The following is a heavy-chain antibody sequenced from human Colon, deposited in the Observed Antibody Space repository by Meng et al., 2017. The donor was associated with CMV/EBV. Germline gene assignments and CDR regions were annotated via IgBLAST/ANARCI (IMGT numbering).Heavy chain of an antibody. J-gene: IGHJ4*02. Sequence: VESLKIPRQYFGYSFTNCWIGWVRQMPGKGLEWMGIINPGDSDTQYWASFQSQVTIAANKSINAAYLQWGGLKASDTAMYYCAIRWRYGNGPYFDYWGQGALVTVSS. V-gene: IGHV5-51*01. CDR2: INPGDSDT. D-gene: IGHD2-8*01. CDR1: GYSFTNCW. CDR3: AIRWRYGNGPYFDY.